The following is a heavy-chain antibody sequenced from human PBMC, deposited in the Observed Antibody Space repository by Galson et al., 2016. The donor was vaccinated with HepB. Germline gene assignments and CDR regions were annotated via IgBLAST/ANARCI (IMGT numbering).Heavy chain of an antibody. J-gene: IGHJ6*02. CDR2: ISSAGSKT. D-gene: IGHD3-3*01. CDR3: AKDEFLEGDYYLYGMDA. CDR1: GFTFSSYG. V-gene: IGHV3-30*18. Sequence: SLRLSCAASGFTFSSYGMYWVRQAPGKGLEWVAGISSAGSKTYYADSVQGRFTISRDNSKNTLYLQMSSLRAEDTAVYYCAKDEFLEGDYYLYGMDAWGPGTTVTVSS.